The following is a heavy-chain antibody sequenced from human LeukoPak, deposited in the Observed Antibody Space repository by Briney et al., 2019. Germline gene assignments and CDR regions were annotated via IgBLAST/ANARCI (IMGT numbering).Heavy chain of an antibody. CDR2: IYYSGST. CDR1: GGSIGSYY. V-gene: IGHV4-59*01. CDR3: VRAVPDKALSQKGLNYFDY. J-gene: IGHJ4*02. D-gene: IGHD5-18*01. Sequence: SETLSLTCTVSGGSIGSYYWNWIRQPPGKGLEWIAYIYYSGSTNYNPSLKSRVTISVDTSKNQFSLKLSSVTAADTAVYYCVRAVPDKALSQKGLNYFDYWGQGTLVTVSS.